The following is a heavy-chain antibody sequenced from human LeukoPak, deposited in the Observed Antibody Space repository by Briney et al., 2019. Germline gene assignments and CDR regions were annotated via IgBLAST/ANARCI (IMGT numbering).Heavy chain of an antibody. Sequence: ASVKVSCKASGGTFSSYAISWVRQAPGQGLEWMGGIIAYNGNTNYAQKLQGRVTMTTDTSTSTAYMELRSLRSDDTAVYYCARLGLQNYDILTGYPGGPDYWGQGTLVTVSS. CDR3: ARLGLQNYDILTGYPGGPDY. CDR1: GGTFSSYA. J-gene: IGHJ4*02. D-gene: IGHD3-9*01. CDR2: IIAYNGNT. V-gene: IGHV1-18*01.